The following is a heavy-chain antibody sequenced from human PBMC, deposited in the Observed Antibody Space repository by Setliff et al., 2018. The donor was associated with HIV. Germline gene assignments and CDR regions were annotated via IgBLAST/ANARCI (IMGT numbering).Heavy chain of an antibody. CDR3: VKDIAASGPHYYGLDV. CDR1: GFRVTDTY. CDR2: IYKAGKT. J-gene: IGHJ6*02. D-gene: IGHD6-25*01. V-gene: IGHV3-66*02. Sequence: PGGSLRLSCEASGFRVTDTYMAWVRQAPGKGLEWVTLIYKAGKTYYADFVKGRFTIARDDTKNTVSLQMTSLGAEDTALYYCVKDIAASGPHYYGLDVWGQGTTVTVSS.